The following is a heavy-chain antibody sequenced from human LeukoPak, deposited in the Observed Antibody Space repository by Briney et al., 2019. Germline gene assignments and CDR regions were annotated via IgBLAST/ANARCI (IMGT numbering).Heavy chain of an antibody. CDR3: AKNRDSSDYPRDFDF. V-gene: IGHV3-30*02. CDR2: IRHDGSYQ. D-gene: IGHD3-22*01. CDR1: GFTFSSYG. J-gene: IGHJ4*02. Sequence: GGSLRLSCAAFGFTFSSYGMHWVLQTPGKGLEWVAFIRHDGSYQQYADSVKGRFTVSRDNSKDMVYLQMNSLRTEDTAVYYCAKNRDSSDYPRDFDFWGQGTLVTVSS.